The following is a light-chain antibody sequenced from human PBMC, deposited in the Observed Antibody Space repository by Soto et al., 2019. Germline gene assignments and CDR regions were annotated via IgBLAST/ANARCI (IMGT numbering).Light chain of an antibody. V-gene: IGLV2-14*01. CDR2: EVS. Sequence: QSVLTQPASVSGSPGQSITISCTGTSSDIGAYNYVSWYQQSPGEVPKLLIYEVSHRPSGVSTHFSGSKSGNTASLTISGLRAEDEADYHCSSYTTSSTWVFGGGTKVTVL. J-gene: IGLJ3*02. CDR1: SSDIGAYNY. CDR3: SSYTTSSTWV.